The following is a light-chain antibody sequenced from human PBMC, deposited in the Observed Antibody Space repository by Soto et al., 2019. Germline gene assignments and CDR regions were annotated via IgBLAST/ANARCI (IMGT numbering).Light chain of an antibody. J-gene: IGLJ2*01. CDR3: SSYSSSSTPVV. Sequence: QSVLTQPASVSGSPGRSVTISCTGSSSDVGDFNYVSWYQHLPGRAPKLIIYDVTNRPSGISYRFSASKSGRTASLTISGLQAEDEDDYYCSSYSSSSTPVVFGGGTKLTVL. CDR2: DVT. V-gene: IGLV2-14*03. CDR1: SSDVGDFNY.